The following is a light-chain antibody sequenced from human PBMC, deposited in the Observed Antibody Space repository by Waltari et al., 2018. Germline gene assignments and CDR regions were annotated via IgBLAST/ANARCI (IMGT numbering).Light chain of an antibody. CDR1: QDIRNW. CDR2: ATS. CDR3: QQANSFPIT. V-gene: IGKV1-12*01. J-gene: IGKJ3*01. Sequence: DIQLNQSPSSVSASVGDRVTITCRASQDIRNWLAWYQQKPRKAPNLLIYATSSLQTGVPSRFSGSGSGTEFTLTISSLQPEDFATYYCQQANSFPITFGPGTKVDIK.